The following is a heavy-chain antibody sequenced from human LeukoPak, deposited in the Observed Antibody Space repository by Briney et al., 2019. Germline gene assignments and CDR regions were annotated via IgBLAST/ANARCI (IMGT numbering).Heavy chain of an antibody. CDR3: ARGSAYCSSTSCDLHRYWFDP. D-gene: IGHD2-2*01. V-gene: IGHV4-34*01. CDR2: INHSGST. J-gene: IGHJ5*02. Sequence: KPSETLSLTCAVYGGSFSGYYWSWIRQPPGKGLEWIGEINHSGSTNYNPSLKSRVTISVDTSKNQFSLKLSSVTAADTAVYYCARGSAYCSSTSCDLHRYWFDPWGQGTLVTVSS. CDR1: GGSFSGYY.